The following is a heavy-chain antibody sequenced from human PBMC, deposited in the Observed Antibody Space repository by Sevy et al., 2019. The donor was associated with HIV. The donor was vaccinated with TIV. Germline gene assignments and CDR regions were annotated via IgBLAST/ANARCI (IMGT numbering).Heavy chain of an antibody. V-gene: IGHV3-30*02. J-gene: IGHJ3*02. D-gene: IGHD6-13*01. Sequence: GGSLRLSCAASGSTFSNYDMHWVRQAPGKGLEWVAFIRYDGSNKYYADSVKGRFTISRDNSKNTLYVQMNSLRAEETAVYYCSTEVYSSTWYNDAFGIWGQGTMVTVSS. CDR3: STEVYSSTWYNDAFGI. CDR1: GSTFSNYD. CDR2: IRYDGSNK.